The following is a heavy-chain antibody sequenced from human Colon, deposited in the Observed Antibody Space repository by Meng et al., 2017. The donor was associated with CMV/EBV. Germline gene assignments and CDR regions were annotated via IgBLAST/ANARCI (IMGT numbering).Heavy chain of an antibody. Sequence: LSCAASGFTFSSYAMIWVRQAPGKGPEWVSSISGSDNYKYYTDSVKGRFTIPRDNAKNSLYLQMNNLRADDTAVYYCARRWTTGTVDYWGQGTLVTVSS. CDR1: GFTFSSYA. D-gene: IGHD1-1*01. CDR2: ISGSDNYK. CDR3: ARRWTTGTVDY. J-gene: IGHJ4*02. V-gene: IGHV3-21*01.